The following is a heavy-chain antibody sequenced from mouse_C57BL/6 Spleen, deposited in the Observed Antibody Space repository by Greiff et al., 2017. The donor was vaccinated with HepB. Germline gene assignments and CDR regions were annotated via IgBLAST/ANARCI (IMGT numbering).Heavy chain of an antibody. CDR2: ISDGGSYT. CDR3: ARERYYYGSSLYAMDY. Sequence: EVQLVESGGGLVKPGGSLKLSCAASGFTFSSYAMSWVRQTPEKRLEWVATISDGGSYTYYPDNVKGRFTISRDNAKNNLYLHMSHLKSEDTAMYYCARERYYYGSSLYAMDYWGQGTSVTVSS. CDR1: GFTFSSYA. D-gene: IGHD1-1*01. J-gene: IGHJ4*01. V-gene: IGHV5-4*01.